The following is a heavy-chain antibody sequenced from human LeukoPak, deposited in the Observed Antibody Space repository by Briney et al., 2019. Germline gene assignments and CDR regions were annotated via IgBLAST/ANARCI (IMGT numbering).Heavy chain of an antibody. CDR2: INSDGSST. J-gene: IGHJ6*02. D-gene: IGHD3-10*01. CDR3: ASTYHYGSGSYYLYHYGMDV. V-gene: IGHV3-74*01. Sequence: GGSLRLSCAASGFTFSSYWMHWVRQAPGKGLVWVSRINSDGSSTSYADSVKGRFTISRDNAKNTLYLQMNSLRAEDTAVYYSASTYHYGSGSYYLYHYGMDVCGQGTTCTASS. CDR1: GFTFSSYW.